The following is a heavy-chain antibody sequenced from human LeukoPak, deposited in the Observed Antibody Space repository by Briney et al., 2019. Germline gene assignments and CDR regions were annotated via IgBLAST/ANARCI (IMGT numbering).Heavy chain of an antibody. CDR2: IFYSGST. D-gene: IGHD1-26*01. CDR1: SGSISTSNYY. Sequence: SETLSLTCTVSSGSISTSNYYWGWVRQPPGKALEWIGNIFYSGSTYYSPSLKSRVTISLDTSRNQVSLRLSSVTAADTAVYYCAKGGTYGGGADYWGQGTLVTVSS. V-gene: IGHV4-39*07. J-gene: IGHJ4*02. CDR3: AKGGTYGGGADY.